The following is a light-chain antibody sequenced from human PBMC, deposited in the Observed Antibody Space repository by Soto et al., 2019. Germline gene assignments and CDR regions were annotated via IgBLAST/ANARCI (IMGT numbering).Light chain of an antibody. Sequence: QAVVTQPPSASGTPGQRVTISCSGTSSNIGSNYVYWYQQLPGTAPKLLIYRNNTRPSGVTARFSGSTYGTPASLAISGLRSADEADYYCGASDESLSGVVFGGGTKLTVL. CDR2: RNN. J-gene: IGLJ2*01. V-gene: IGLV1-47*01. CDR1: SSNIGSNY. CDR3: GASDESLSGVV.